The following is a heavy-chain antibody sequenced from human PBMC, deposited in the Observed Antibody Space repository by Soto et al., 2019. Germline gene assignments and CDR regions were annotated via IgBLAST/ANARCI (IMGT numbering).Heavy chain of an antibody. J-gene: IGHJ4*02. Sequence: SETLSVTCTVSGGSISSSSYYWGWIRQPPGKGLERIGSIYYSGSTYYNPSLKSRVTISVDTSKNQFSLKLSSVTASDTAVYYCARHRGGPSYFDYWGQGTLVTVSS. V-gene: IGHV4-39*01. CDR1: GGSISSSSYY. CDR2: IYYSGST. D-gene: IGHD3-16*01. CDR3: ARHRGGPSYFDY.